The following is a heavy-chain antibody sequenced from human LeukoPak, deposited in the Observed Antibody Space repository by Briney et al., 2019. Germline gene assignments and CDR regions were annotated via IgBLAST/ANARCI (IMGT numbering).Heavy chain of an antibody. J-gene: IGHJ4*02. CDR2: INPNSGGT. V-gene: IGHV1-2*02. D-gene: IGHD5-18*01. CDR1: GYTFTDYY. CDR3: ARTWIQVWCPDFDY. Sequence: GASVKVSCKASGYTFTDYYMHWVRQASGQGLEWMGWINPNSGGTNYAQKFQGRVTMTRDTSISTAYMELSGLSSDDTAVYYCARTWIQVWCPDFDYWGQGALVTVSS.